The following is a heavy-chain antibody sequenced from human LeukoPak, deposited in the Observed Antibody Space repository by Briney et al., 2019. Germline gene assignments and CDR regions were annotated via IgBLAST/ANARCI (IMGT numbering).Heavy chain of an antibody. Sequence: GASVKVSCKASGYTFTSYGISWVRQAPGQGLEWMGWISAYNGNTNYAQKLQGRVTMTTDTSTSTAYMELRSLRSDDTAVYYCARDLKSSGWGTYYYYMDVWGKGTTVTVSS. CDR1: GYTFTSYG. V-gene: IGHV1-18*01. CDR2: ISAYNGNT. CDR3: ARDLKSSGWGTYYYYMDV. D-gene: IGHD6-19*01. J-gene: IGHJ6*03.